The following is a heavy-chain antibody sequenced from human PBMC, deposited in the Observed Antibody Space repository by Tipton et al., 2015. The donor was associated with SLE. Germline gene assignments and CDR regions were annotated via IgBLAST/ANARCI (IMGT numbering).Heavy chain of an antibody. CDR2: IPSDGRNK. CDR1: GFTFSSYV. V-gene: IGHV3-30*04. CDR3: AREGNWAGEVDY. J-gene: IGHJ4*02. D-gene: IGHD7-27*01. Sequence: SLRLSCAASGFTFSSYVMHWVRQAPGKGLEWVAVIPSDGRNKYYADSVKGRFTISRDNSKNTLYLQMNSLRAEDTAVYYCAREGNWAGEVDYWGRGALVTGSS.